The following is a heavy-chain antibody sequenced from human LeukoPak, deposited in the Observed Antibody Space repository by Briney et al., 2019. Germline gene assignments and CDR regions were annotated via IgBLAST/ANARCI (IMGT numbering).Heavy chain of an antibody. CDR1: GVSISTYH. J-gene: IGHJ4*02. CDR3: ARDGLYSNGYSYFDF. CDR2: IHSSGST. V-gene: IGHV4-4*07. D-gene: IGHD5-18*01. Sequence: PSETLSLNCTVSGVSISTYHWSWIRQPAGKGLEWIGRIHSSGSTNYDPSLKSRVTMSIDTSKNQFSLKVTSVTAADTAVYYCARDGLYSNGYSYFDFWGQGTLVTVSS.